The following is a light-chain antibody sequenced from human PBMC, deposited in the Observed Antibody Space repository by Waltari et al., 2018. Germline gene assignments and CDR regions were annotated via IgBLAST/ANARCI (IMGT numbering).Light chain of an antibody. Sequence: QSVLTQPPSASGTPGQRVTISCSGSSSNIGINYVYWSQHFPGSPPKLLIYRDNQRHSGVPDRFSGSKSGSSASLAISGPRSEDEGDYYCAAWDDRLRGRVFGGGTKLTVL. CDR3: AAWDDRLRGRV. CDR1: SSNIGINY. V-gene: IGLV1-47*01. CDR2: RDN. J-gene: IGLJ3*02.